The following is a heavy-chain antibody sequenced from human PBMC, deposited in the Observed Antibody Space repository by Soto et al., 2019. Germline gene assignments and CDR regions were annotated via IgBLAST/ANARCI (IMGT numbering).Heavy chain of an antibody. CDR3: ARLSDYAFDY. J-gene: IGHJ4*02. CDR1: GYNSTTYW. Sequence: GESLKISCTASGYNSTTYWIGWVRQMSGKGLEWMGIIYPADSDTRYSPSFQGQVTLSADKSTNTAYLQWRSLKSSDTAMYYCARLSDYAFDYWGQGTLVTVSS. V-gene: IGHV5-51*01. CDR2: IYPADSDT. D-gene: IGHD4-17*01.